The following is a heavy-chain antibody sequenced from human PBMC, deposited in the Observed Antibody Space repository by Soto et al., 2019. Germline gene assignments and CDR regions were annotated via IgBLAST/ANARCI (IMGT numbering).Heavy chain of an antibody. CDR3: AKKTYYDFWSGYLSGYYYYYGMDV. CDR2: MNPNSGNT. D-gene: IGHD3-3*01. V-gene: IGHV1-8*01. J-gene: IGHJ6*02. Sequence: QVQLVQSRAEVKKPGASVKVSCKASGYTFTSYDINWVRQATGQGLEWMGWMNPNSGNTGYAQKFQGRVTMTRNTSISTAYMELSSLRSEDTAVYYCAKKTYYDFWSGYLSGYYYYYGMDVWGQGTTVTVSS. CDR1: GYTFTSYD.